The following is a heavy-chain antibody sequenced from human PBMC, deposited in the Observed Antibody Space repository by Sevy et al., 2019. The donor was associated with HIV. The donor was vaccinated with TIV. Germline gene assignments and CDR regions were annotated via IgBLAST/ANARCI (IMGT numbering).Heavy chain of an antibody. V-gene: IGHV1-69*13. Sequence: ASVKVSCKASGGTFSSYGLSWVRQAPGQGLEWMGGIIPIFGKVNYAQKFQGRVTITADESTITACMELSSLRAEDTAVYYGARGGATGTRVYWGQGTLVTVSS. CDR3: ARGGATGTRVY. CDR1: GGTFSSYG. CDR2: IIPIFGKV. J-gene: IGHJ4*02. D-gene: IGHD1-1*01.